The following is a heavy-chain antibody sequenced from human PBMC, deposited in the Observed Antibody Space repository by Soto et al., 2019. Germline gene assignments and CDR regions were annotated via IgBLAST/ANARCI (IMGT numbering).Heavy chain of an antibody. D-gene: IGHD6-19*01. CDR2: ISYDGSYK. V-gene: IGHV3-30-3*01. J-gene: IGHJ4*02. CDR1: GFTFSSYS. CDR3: ARGAGIAVTSTSFDC. Sequence: QVHLVESGGGVVQPGRSLRLSCAASGFTFSSYSMHWVRQAPVKGLECVAVISYDGSYKYNADSVKGRFTISRDNSRNTLYLQMNSLRADDTAVYYCARGAGIAVTSTSFDCWGQGNLVTVSS.